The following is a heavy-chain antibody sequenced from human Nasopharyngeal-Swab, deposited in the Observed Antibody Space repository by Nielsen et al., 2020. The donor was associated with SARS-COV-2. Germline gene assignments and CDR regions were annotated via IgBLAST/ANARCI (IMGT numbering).Heavy chain of an antibody. J-gene: IGHJ5*02. CDR2: ISAYNGNT. V-gene: IGHV1-18*01. Sequence: WVRQAPGQGLEWMGWISAYNGNTNYAQKLQGRVTMTTDTSTNTAYMEMRSLRSDDTAVYYCARTGYCSGGSCYSWWFDPWGQGTLVTVS. CDR3: ARTGYCSGGSCYSWWFDP. D-gene: IGHD2-15*01.